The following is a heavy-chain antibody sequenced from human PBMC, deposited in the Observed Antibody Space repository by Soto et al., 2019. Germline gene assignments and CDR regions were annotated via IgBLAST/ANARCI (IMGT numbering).Heavy chain of an antibody. CDR3: ARLLQTYYDILTGYNAFDI. CDR2: IYYSGST. J-gene: IGHJ3*02. CDR1: GGSISSGGYY. D-gene: IGHD3-9*01. V-gene: IGHV4-31*03. Sequence: QVQLQESGPGLVKPSQTLSLTCTVSGGSISSGGYYWSWIRQHPGKGLEWIGYIYYSGSTYYNPPLKSRVTISVDTSKNQFSLKLSSVTAADTAVYYCARLLQTYYDILTGYNAFDIWGQGTMVTVSS.